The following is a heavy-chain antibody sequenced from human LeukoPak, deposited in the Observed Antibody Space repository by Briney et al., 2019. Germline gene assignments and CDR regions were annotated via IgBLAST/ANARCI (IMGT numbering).Heavy chain of an antibody. CDR1: GYTFTGYY. CDR2: INPNSGGT. V-gene: IGHV1-2*04. J-gene: IGHJ6*02. D-gene: IGHD6-19*01. Sequence: ASVKVSCKASGYTFTGYYMHWVRQAPGQGLEWMGWINPNSGGTNYAQKFQGWVTMTRDTSISTAYMGLSRLRSDDTAVYYCARGGPSHSSGWDPYYYGMDVWGQGTTVTVSS. CDR3: ARGGPSHSSGWDPYYYGMDV.